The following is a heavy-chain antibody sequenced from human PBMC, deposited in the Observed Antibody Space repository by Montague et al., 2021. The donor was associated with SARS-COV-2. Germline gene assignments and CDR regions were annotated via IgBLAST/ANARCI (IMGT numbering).Heavy chain of an antibody. CDR2: IFHSGTI. V-gene: IGHV4-4*02. CDR3: ATLSRRTAAGTRDYFGLDV. Sequence: SETLSLTCRVSGDSISTSTWWTWVRQTPGKGLEWIGEIFHSGTINYNPSLKSRVGISVDKSNNQFSLRLSSLIAADTAVYYCATLSRRTAAGTRDYFGLDVWGQGTPVVVSS. D-gene: IGHD6-13*01. CDR1: GDSISTSTW. J-gene: IGHJ6*02.